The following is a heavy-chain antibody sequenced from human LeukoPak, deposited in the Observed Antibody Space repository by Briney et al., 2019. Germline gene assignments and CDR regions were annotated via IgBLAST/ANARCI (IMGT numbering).Heavy chain of an antibody. Sequence: PGGSLRLSCAASGFTFSSYAMHWVRQAPGKGLEWVAFIRYDGSNKYYADSVKGRFTISRDNSKNTLYLQMNSLRAEDTAVYYCAKVRYYYGSGSYYNGPSDYWGQGTLVTVSS. J-gene: IGHJ4*02. V-gene: IGHV3-30*02. CDR1: GFTFSSYA. CDR2: IRYDGSNK. D-gene: IGHD3-10*01. CDR3: AKVRYYYGSGSYYNGPSDY.